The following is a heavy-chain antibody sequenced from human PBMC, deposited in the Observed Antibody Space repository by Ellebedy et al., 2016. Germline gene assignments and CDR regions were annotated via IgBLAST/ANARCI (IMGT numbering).Heavy chain of an antibody. CDR2: IYSGGDT. V-gene: IGHV3-53*01. D-gene: IGHD4-17*01. CDR1: GFTVGNNY. CDR3: YYGHYSGY. J-gene: IGHJ4*02. Sequence: GESLKISXAASGFTVGNNYMSWVRQAPGEGLEWVSLIYSGGDTSYADSVKGRFTISRDNSRNTVYLQMDSLRAADTAVYYCYYGHYSGYWGQGTLVTVSS.